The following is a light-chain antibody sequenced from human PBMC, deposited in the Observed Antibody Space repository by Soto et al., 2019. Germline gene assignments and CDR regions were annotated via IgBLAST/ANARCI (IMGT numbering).Light chain of an antibody. V-gene: IGLV2-14*01. CDR1: SSDVGGYDF. CDR2: EVT. J-gene: IGLJ1*01. CDR3: SSYTITSSPV. Sequence: QSVLTQPASVSGSPGQSITISCTGTSSDVGGYDFVSWYRQYPGQAPKILIYEVTHRPSGVPDRFSGSKPGNTASLTISGLQADDEAEYYCSSYTITSSPVFGPGTKLTVL.